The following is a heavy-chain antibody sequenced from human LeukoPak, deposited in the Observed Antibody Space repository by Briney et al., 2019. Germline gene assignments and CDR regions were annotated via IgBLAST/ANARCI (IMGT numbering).Heavy chain of an antibody. CDR3: ARDQAAITTPLAWSFAL. D-gene: IGHD1-14*01. Sequence: ASVKVSCKASGYTFTSYDINWVRQATGQGLEWMGWMNPNSGNTGYAQKFQGRVTITRDTSTNTLYMELSSLRSEDTAVYYCARDQAAITTPLAWSFALWGRGTLVTVSS. CDR2: MNPNSGNT. J-gene: IGHJ2*01. V-gene: IGHV1-8*02. CDR1: GYTFTSYD.